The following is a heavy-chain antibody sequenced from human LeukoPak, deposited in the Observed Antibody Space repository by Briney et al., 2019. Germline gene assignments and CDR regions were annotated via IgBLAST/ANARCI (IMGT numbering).Heavy chain of an antibody. J-gene: IGHJ4*02. CDR1: GLTFSSYA. V-gene: IGHV3-23*01. CDR2: ISGSGGST. Sequence: GGSLRLSCAASGLTFSSYAMSWVRQAPGKGLEWVSAISGSGGSTYYADSVKGRFTISRDNSKNTLYLQMNSLRAEDTAVYYCAKAPEYYDILTGYSKNYYFDYWGQGTLVTVSS. D-gene: IGHD3-9*01. CDR3: AKAPEYYDILTGYSKNYYFDY.